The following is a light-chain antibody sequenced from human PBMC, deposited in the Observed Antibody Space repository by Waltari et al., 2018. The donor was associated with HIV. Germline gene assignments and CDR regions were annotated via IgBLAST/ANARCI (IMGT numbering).Light chain of an antibody. V-gene: IGLV3-21*04. CDR2: YEN. Sequence: SYVLTQPPSVSVAPGKTATITCGGNNIGSKSVQWYQQKPGQAPMLVTYYENDRPSGIPERFSGSISGTTATLTISRVEAGDEADYYCQVWDSGSDQVVFGGGTKLTVL. CDR1: NIGSKS. J-gene: IGLJ2*01. CDR3: QVWDSGSDQVV.